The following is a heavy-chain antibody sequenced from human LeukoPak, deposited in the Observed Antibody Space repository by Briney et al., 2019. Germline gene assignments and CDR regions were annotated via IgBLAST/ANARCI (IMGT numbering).Heavy chain of an antibody. D-gene: IGHD2-2*01. CDR1: GGSISSYY. V-gene: IGHV4-59*01. CDR3: ARVGHQYGSYFDY. CDR2: IYYSGST. J-gene: IGHJ4*02. Sequence: SETLSLTCTVSGGSISSYYWSWIRQPPGKGLEWIGYIYYSGSTNYNPSLKSRVTISVDTSKNRFSLKLSSVTAADTAVYYCARVGHQYGSYFDYWGQGTLVTVSS.